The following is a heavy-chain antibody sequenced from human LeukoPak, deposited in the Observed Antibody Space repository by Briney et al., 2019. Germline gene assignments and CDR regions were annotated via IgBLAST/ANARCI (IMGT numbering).Heavy chain of an antibody. CDR1: GFTFSSYW. CDR2: IKQDGSEK. V-gene: IGHV3-7*01. Sequence: GGSLRLSCAASGFTFSSYWMSWVRQAPGKGLEWVANIKQDGSEKYYVDSVKGRFTISRDNAKNSLYLQMNSLRAEDTAVYYCTLGGDYELGLHWGQGTLVTVSS. J-gene: IGHJ1*01. CDR3: TLGGDYELGLH. D-gene: IGHD4-17*01.